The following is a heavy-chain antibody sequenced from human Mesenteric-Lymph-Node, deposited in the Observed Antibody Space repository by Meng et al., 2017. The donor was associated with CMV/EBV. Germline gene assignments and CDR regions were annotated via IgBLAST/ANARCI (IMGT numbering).Heavy chain of an antibody. Sequence: ESLKISCAASGFTFSSYSMNWVRQAPGKGLEWIGSIYYSGSTYYNPSLKSRVTISVDTSKNQFSLKLSSVTAADTAVYYCASEGTDSVYCSSTSCYDWGQGTLVTVSS. J-gene: IGHJ4*02. CDR3: ASEGTDSVYCSSTSCYD. V-gene: IGHV4-59*05. CDR2: IYYSGST. CDR1: GFTFSSYSMN. D-gene: IGHD2-2*01.